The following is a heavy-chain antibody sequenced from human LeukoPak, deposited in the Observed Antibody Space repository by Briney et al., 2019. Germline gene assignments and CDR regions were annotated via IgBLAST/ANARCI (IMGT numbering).Heavy chain of an antibody. D-gene: IGHD3-22*01. CDR3: ARGLSYYYDSSGYSN. J-gene: IGHJ4*02. CDR1: GYTFTSYD. V-gene: IGHV1-8*01. CDR2: MNPNSGNT. Sequence: ASVKVSCKASGYTFTSYDINWVRQATGQGLEWMGWMNPNSGNTGYAQKFQGRVTMTRNTSISTAYMELSSLRSEDTAVYYCARGLSYYYDSSGYSNWGQGTLVTVSS.